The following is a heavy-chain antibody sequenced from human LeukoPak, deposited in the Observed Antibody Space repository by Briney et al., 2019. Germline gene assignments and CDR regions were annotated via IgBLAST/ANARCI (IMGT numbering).Heavy chain of an antibody. Sequence: ASVKVSCKASGYTFTSYYMHWVRQAPGQGLEWMGIINPSGGSTSYAQKFQGRVTMTRNTSIGTAYMELSSLRSEDTAVYYCARERMLEWFTHMDVWGKGTTVTVSS. CDR2: INPSGGST. V-gene: IGHV1-46*01. D-gene: IGHD3-3*01. J-gene: IGHJ6*03. CDR3: ARERMLEWFTHMDV. CDR1: GYTFTSYY.